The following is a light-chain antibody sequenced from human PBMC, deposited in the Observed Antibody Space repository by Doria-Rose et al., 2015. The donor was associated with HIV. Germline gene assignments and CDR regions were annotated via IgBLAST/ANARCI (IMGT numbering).Light chain of an antibody. CDR1: EDISKS. Sequence: DIQLTQSPSSLGASVGDGVTISCRASEDISKSLAWYQQKPGKAPKVLLYASSRLESGVPSRFSGVGSGTNYTLLISSLQPEDFATYYCQQYYDTPPTFGLGTTVEVK. V-gene: IGKV1-NL1*01. CDR2: ASS. J-gene: IGKJ1*01. CDR3: QQYYDTPPT.